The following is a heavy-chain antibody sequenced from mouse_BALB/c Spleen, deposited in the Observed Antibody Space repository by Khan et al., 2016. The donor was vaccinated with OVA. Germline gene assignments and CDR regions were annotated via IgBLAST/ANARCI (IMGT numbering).Heavy chain of an antibody. CDR2: ISSGSSSI. Sequence: EVQLVESGGGLVQPGGSRKLSCAASGFTFSRFGMHWVRQAPEMGLEWVAYISSGSSSIYYADTVKGRFTISRDNPKNTLFLQMTSLRSEYTAMYYWARDSSFDYWGQGTTLTVSS. CDR1: GFTFSRFG. CDR3: ARDSSFDY. V-gene: IGHV5-17*02. J-gene: IGHJ2*01.